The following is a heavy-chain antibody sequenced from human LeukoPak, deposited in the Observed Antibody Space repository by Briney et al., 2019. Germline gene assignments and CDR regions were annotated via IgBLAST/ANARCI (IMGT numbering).Heavy chain of an antibody. CDR3: ARGLVVAVAGISGMDV. J-gene: IGHJ6*02. Sequence: GGSLRLSCAASGFTFSSYSMNWVRQAPGKGLEWVSSISSSSSYIYYADSVKGRFTISRDNAKNSLYLQMNSLRAEDTAVYYCARGLVVAVAGISGMDVWGQGTTVTVSS. D-gene: IGHD6-19*01. V-gene: IGHV3-21*04. CDR1: GFTFSSYS. CDR2: ISSSSSYI.